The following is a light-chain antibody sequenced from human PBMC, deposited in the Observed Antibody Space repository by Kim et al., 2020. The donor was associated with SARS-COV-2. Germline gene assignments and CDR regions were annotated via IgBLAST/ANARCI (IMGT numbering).Light chain of an antibody. CDR3: QQYYSYPLT. V-gene: IGKV1-8*01. CDR2: AAS. Sequence: AIRITQSPSSLSASTGDRVTITCRASKGISSYLAWYQQKPGKAPKLLIYAASTLQSGVPSRFSGSGSGTDFTLTISCLQSEDFATYYCQQYYSYPLTFGGGTKVDIK. J-gene: IGKJ4*01. CDR1: KGISSY.